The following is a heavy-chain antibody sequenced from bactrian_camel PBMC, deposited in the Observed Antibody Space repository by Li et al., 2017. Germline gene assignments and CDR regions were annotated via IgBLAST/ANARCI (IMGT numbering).Heavy chain of an antibody. D-gene: IGHD6*01. CDR2: IYTGDGSS. CDR3: AAGSANGGNRCVSHGQGHEYDY. V-gene: IGHV3-2*01. J-gene: IGHJ4*01. Sequence: QVQLVESGGGLVQPGGSLRLSCAASGFTFSVYYTCWVRQAPGKGLECVSSIYTGDGSSHSVDSVKGRFTVSREFTKKVLYLQMNSLKPEDTAMYYCAAGSANGGNRCVSHGQGHEYDYWGQGTQVTVS. CDR1: GFTFSVYY.